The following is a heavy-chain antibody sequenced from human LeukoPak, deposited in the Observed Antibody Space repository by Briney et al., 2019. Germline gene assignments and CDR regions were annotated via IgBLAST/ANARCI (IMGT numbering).Heavy chain of an antibody. V-gene: IGHV4-59*08. CDR2: IYYSGST. D-gene: IGHD2-15*01. CDR3: ARHVTPRWYFDL. J-gene: IGHJ2*01. CDR1: GGSISSYY. Sequence: SETLSLTCTVSGGSISSYYWSWIRQPPGKGLEWIGYIYYSGSTNYNPSLKSRVTISVDTSKNQFSLKLSSVTAADTAVYYCARHVTPRWYFDLWGRGTLVTVSS.